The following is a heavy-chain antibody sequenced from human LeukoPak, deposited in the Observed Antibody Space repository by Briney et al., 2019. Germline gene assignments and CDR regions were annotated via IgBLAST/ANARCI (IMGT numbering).Heavy chain of an antibody. J-gene: IGHJ4*02. CDR2: ISGSGGST. V-gene: IGHV3-23*01. CDR3: AKAWGRVEYSSGWSAFDY. D-gene: IGHD6-19*01. Sequence: GGTLRLSCAASGFTFSSYGMSWVRQAPGKGLEWVSAISGSGGSTYYADSVKGRFTISRDNSKNTLYPQMNSLRAEDTAVYYCAKAWGRVEYSSGWSAFDYWGQGTLVTVSS. CDR1: GFTFSSYG.